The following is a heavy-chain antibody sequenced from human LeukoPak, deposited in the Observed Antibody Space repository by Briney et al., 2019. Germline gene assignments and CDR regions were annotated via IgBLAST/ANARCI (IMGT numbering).Heavy chain of an antibody. J-gene: IGHJ4*01. D-gene: IGHD5-24*01. Sequence: PGGSLRLSCSVSGFKFSSYWMNWVRQVPGKGLMWVAHINTNGDSANYADSVKGRFTISRDNAKSTLSLQVNSLRAEDTAIYYCVRDNAYTFDYWGQGTLVTVSS. CDR1: GFKFSSYW. CDR3: VRDNAYTFDY. CDR2: INTNGDSA. V-gene: IGHV3-74*01.